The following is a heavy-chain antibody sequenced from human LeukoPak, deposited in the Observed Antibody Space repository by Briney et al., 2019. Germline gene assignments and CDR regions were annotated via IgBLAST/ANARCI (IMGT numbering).Heavy chain of an antibody. J-gene: IGHJ4*02. D-gene: IGHD5-24*01. CDR2: INPNSGGT. Sequence: GASVKVSCKASGYTSTGYYMHWVRQAPGQGLEWMGWINPNSGGTNYAQKFQGRVTMTRDTSISTAYMELSRLRSEDTAVYYCAAGGRDGYSAFDYWGQGTLVTVSS. CDR1: GYTSTGYY. V-gene: IGHV1-2*02. CDR3: AAGGRDGYSAFDY.